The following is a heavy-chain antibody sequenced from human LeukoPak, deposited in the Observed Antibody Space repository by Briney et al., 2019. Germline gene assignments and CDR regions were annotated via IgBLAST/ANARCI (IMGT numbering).Heavy chain of an antibody. CDR3: ARDQGYSYGYPFDY. V-gene: IGHV3-33*01. Sequence: PGGSLRLSCAASGFTFSGYGMHWVRQAPGKGLEWVAVIWYDGSNKYYADSVKGRFTISRDNSKNTLYLQMNSLRAEDTAVYYCARDQGYSYGYPFDYWGQGTLVTVSS. D-gene: IGHD5-18*01. J-gene: IGHJ4*02. CDR2: IWYDGSNK. CDR1: GFTFSGYG.